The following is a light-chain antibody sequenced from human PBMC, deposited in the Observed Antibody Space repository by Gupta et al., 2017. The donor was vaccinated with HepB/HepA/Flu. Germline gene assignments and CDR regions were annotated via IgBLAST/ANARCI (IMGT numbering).Light chain of an antibody. Sequence: VPITQSPSSLSASVGDRVTITCRASQSINSYLNWYQQKPGKAPKLLIYAASHLQNGVPSTFSGSESGTDFTLTISSLQPEDVATYYCQQSYSTPLTFGGGTKVEI. V-gene: IGKV1-39*01. CDR3: QQSYSTPLT. CDR2: AAS. J-gene: IGKJ4*01. CDR1: QSINSY.